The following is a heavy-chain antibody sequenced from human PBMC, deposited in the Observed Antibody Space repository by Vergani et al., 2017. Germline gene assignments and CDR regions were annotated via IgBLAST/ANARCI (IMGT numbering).Heavy chain of an antibody. D-gene: IGHD5-12*01. CDR3: AMGSGYEYSSIFDY. CDR2: ISSSSSYI. J-gene: IGHJ4*02. CDR1: GFTFSSYS. V-gene: IGHV3-21*04. Sequence: EVQLVESGGGLVKPGGSLRLSCAASGFTFSSYSMNWVRQAPGKGLEWVSSISSSSSYIYYADSVKGRFTISRDNAKNSLYLQMNSLRAEDTAVYYCAMGSGYEYSSIFDYWGQGTLVTVSS.